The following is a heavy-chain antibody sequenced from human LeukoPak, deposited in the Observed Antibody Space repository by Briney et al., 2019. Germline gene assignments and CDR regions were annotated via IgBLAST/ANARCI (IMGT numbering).Heavy chain of an antibody. CDR1: GGSISSYY. CDR3: ASETEIAPFYFHL. CDR2: IYTTGST. D-gene: IGHD1-1*01. V-gene: IGHV4-4*07. J-gene: IGHJ2*01. Sequence: PSETLSLTCTVSGGSISSYYWSWIRQPAGKGLQWIGRIYTTGSTNYNPSLKSRVTMSVDTSKNQFSLKLSSVTAADTAVYYCASETEIAPFYFHLWGRGTLVTVSS.